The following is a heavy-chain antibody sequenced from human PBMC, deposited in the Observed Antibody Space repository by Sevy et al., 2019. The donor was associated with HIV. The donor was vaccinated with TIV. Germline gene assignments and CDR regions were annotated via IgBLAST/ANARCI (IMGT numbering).Heavy chain of an antibody. J-gene: IGHJ1*01. V-gene: IGHV4-31*03. CDR3: ARAAYCGGDCYWAEYFQH. CDR1: GGSISSGGYY. D-gene: IGHD2-21*02. CDR2: IYYSGST. Sequence: SETLSLTCTVSGGSISSGGYYWSWIRQHPWKGLEWIGYIYYSGSTYYNPSLKSRVTISVDTSKNQFSLKLSSVTAADTAVYYCARAAYCGGDCYWAEYFQHWGQGTLVTVSS.